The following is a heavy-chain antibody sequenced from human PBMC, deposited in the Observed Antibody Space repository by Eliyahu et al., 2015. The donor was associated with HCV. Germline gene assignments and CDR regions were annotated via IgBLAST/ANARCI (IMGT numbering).Heavy chain of an antibody. V-gene: IGHV3-23*01. CDR1: GLIIDNYA. CDR2: ISGSGDST. J-gene: IGHJ4*02. CDR3: AKTISTSMAVADY. Sequence: EVQILESGGGLVQPGGSLRLSCGASGLIIDNYAMTWVRQAPGKGLEWVSSISGSGDSTYYADSVKGRFTISRDNSKNSLYLQMNSLRAGDTAIYYCAKTISTSMAVADYWGQGTLVTVSS. D-gene: IGHD5-18*01.